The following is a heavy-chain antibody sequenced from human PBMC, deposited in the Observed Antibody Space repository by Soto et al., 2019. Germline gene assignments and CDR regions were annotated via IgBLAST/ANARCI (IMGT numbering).Heavy chain of an antibody. CDR3: ARSRRVWTDSGSYYGYHYYGMDV. Sequence: PGGSLRLSCAASGFTFSSYAMHWVRQAPGKGLEWVAVISYDGSNNYYADSVKGRFTISRDNSKNTLYLQMNSLRAEDTAVYYCARSRRVWTDSGSYYGYHYYGMDVWGQGTTVTV. D-gene: IGHD3-10*01. V-gene: IGHV3-30-3*01. CDR1: GFTFSSYA. CDR2: ISYDGSNN. J-gene: IGHJ6*02.